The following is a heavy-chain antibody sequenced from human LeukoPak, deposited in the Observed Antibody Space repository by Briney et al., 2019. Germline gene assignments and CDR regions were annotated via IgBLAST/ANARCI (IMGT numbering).Heavy chain of an antibody. D-gene: IGHD1-26*01. J-gene: IGHJ4*02. CDR3: AKPTWGSGSFLIDF. CDR1: GFTFSRYG. V-gene: IGHV3-33*03. Sequence: PGGSLRLSCAASGFTFSRYGMHWVRQAPGKGLEWVAVIWFDGSNKYYGDSVKGRFTISRDNSKNTLFLQLNSLRPEDTAVYYCAKPTWGSGSFLIDFWGQGTLVTVSS. CDR2: IWFDGSNK.